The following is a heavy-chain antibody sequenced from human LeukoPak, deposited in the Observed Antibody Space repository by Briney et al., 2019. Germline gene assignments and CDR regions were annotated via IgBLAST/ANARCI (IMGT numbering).Heavy chain of an antibody. CDR1: GGSISSYY. CDR3: ARGIEGGTTPFDY. CDR2: VYTGGST. V-gene: IGHV4-4*07. J-gene: IGHJ4*02. D-gene: IGHD1-7*01. Sequence: PSETLSLTCSVSGGSISSYYWSWIRQPAGKGLEWIGRVYTGGSTNYNPSLKSRVTVSVDTSKNQFSLKLSSVTAADTAVYYCARGIEGGTTPFDYWGQGTLVTASS.